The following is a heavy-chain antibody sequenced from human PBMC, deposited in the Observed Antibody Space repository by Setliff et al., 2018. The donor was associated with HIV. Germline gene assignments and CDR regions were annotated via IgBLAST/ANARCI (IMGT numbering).Heavy chain of an antibody. D-gene: IGHD5-18*01. V-gene: IGHV4-39*01. J-gene: IGHJ4*02. CDR3: ARQRKLNTAMAYDFDY. Sequence: LFLTCTVSGGSVSTTSYSWGWIRQPPGKGLEWIGSIYYSGSTSYNPSLKSQVTISVDTSKNRFSLRVNSVTAADTAVYYCARQRKLNTAMAYDFDYWGQGTLVTVS. CDR1: GGSVSTTSYS. CDR2: IYYSGST.